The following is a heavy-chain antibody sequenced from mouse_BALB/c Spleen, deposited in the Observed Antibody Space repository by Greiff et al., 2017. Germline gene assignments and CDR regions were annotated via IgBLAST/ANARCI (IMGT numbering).Heavy chain of an antibody. V-gene: IGHV5-4*02. CDR3: ARDRGIIASYAMDY. Sequence: DVKLVESGGGLVKPGGSLKLSCAASGFTFSDYYMYWVRQTPEKRLEWVATISDGGSYTYYPDSVKGRFTISRDNAKNNLYLQMSSLKSEDTAMYYCARDRGIIASYAMDYWGQGTSVTVSS. J-gene: IGHJ4*01. D-gene: IGHD6-1*01. CDR2: ISDGGSYT. CDR1: GFTFSDYY.